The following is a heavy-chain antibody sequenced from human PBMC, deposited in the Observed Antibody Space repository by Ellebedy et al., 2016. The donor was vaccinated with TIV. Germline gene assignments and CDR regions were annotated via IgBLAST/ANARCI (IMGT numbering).Heavy chain of an antibody. J-gene: IGHJ4*02. Sequence: PGGSLRLSCAASGFTISRHWMTWIRQGPGKGLEWVANINQDRGEEGYVDSVKGRFTISRDNAKNPLYLQMNSLRVEDTAVYYCVCDSSGYYGDYWGQGTLVTVSS. CDR3: VCDSSGYYGDY. CDR2: INQDRGEE. CDR1: GFTISRHW. D-gene: IGHD3-22*01. V-gene: IGHV3-7*03.